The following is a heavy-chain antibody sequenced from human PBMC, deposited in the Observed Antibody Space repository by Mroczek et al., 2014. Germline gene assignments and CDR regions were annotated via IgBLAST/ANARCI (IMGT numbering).Heavy chain of an antibody. CDR1: GGSFSGYY. D-gene: IGHD3-10*01. Sequence: QVQLQQWGAGLLKPSETLSLTCAVYGGSFSGYYWSWIRQPPGKGLEWIGEINHSGSTNYNPSLKSRVTISVDTSKNQFSLKLSSVTAADTAVYYCARGLAIGGPDYWGQGTLVTVSS. CDR2: INHSGST. V-gene: IGHV4-34*01. J-gene: IGHJ4*02. CDR3: ARGLAIGGPDY.